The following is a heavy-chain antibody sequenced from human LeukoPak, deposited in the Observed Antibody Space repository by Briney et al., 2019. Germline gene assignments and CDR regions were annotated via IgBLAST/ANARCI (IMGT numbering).Heavy chain of an antibody. V-gene: IGHV3-48*04. D-gene: IGHD3-3*01. J-gene: IGHJ6*03. CDR1: GFTFSSYS. Sequence: PGGSLRLSCAASGFTFSSYSMNWVRQAPGKGLGWVSYISSSSSTIYYADSVKGRFTISRDNAKNSLYLQMNSLRAEDTAVYYCARGFSYYMDVWGKGTTVTVSS. CDR3: ARGFSYYMDV. CDR2: ISSSSSTI.